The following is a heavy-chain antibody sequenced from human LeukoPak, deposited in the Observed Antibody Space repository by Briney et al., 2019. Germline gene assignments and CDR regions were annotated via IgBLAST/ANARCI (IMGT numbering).Heavy chain of an antibody. CDR2: INPSGGST. CDR1: GYTFTSYY. J-gene: IGHJ4*02. V-gene: IGHV1-46*01. Sequence: ASVKVSCKASGYTFTSYYIHWVRQAPGQGLEWMGIINPSGGSTSYAQKFQGRVTMTRDTSTSTVYMDLSSLRSGDTAVYYCARSSSRTAYDYWGQGTLVTVSS. D-gene: IGHD5-18*01. CDR3: ARSSSRTAYDY.